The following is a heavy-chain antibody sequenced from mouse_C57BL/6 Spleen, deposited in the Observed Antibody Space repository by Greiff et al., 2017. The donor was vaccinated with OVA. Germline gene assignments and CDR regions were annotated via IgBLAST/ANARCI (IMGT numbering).Heavy chain of an antibody. V-gene: IGHV1-82*01. CDR3: ARSDDGYPHYYAMDY. J-gene: IGHJ4*01. D-gene: IGHD2-3*01. CDR2: IYPGDGDT. CDR1: GYAFSSSW. Sequence: LQESGPELVKPGASVKISCKASGYAFSSSWMNWVKQRPGKGLEWIGRIYPGDGDTNYNGKFKGKATLTADKSSSTAYMQLSSLTSEDSAVYFCARSDDGYPHYYAMDYWGQGTSVTVSS.